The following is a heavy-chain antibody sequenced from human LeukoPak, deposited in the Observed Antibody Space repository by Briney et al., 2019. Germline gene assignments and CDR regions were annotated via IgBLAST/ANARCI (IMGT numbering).Heavy chain of an antibody. V-gene: IGHV3-15*01. J-gene: IGHJ4*02. CDR1: GFTFSNAW. CDR3: TPVDEWELPGIHY. Sequence: GGSLRLSCAASGFTFSNAWMSWVRQAPGKGLEWIGRIKSKTDGGTTDSAAPVKGRFTISRDDSKNTLYLQMNSLKTEDTAVYYCTPVDEWELPGIHYWGQGTLVTVSS. CDR2: IKSKTDGGTT. D-gene: IGHD1-26*01.